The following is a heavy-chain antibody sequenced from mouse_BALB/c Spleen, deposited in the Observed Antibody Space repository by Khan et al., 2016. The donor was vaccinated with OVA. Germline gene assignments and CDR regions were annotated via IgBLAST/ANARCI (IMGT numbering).Heavy chain of an antibody. V-gene: IGHV3-6*02. CDR2: ISYDGSN. Sequence: EVQLQESGPGLVKPSQSLSLTCSVTGYSITSGYYWNWIRQFPGNKLEWMGYISYDGSNNYNPSLKNRISITRDTSKNQFFLKLNSVTTEDTATXYCATFLRPLVYWGQGTTLTISS. CDR3: ATFLRPLVY. CDR1: GYSITSGYY. J-gene: IGHJ2*01.